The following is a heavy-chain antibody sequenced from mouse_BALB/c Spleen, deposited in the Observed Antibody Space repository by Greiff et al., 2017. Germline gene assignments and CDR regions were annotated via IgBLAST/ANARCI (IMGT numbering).Heavy chain of an antibody. D-gene: IGHD1-1*01. Sequence: DVQLQESGPGLVKPSQSLSLTCSVTGYSITSGYYWNWIRQFPGNKLEWMGYISYDGSNNYNPSLKNRISITRDTSKNQFFLKLNSVTTEDTATYYCARDGNYYGSSYGYFDVWGAGTTVTVSS. CDR3: ARDGNYYGSSYGYFDV. CDR1: GYSITSGYY. J-gene: IGHJ1*01. V-gene: IGHV3-6*02. CDR2: ISYDGSN.